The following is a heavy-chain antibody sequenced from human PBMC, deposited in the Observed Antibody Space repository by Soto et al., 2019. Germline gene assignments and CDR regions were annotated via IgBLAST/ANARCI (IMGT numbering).Heavy chain of an antibody. CDR2: ISSSSSYI. J-gene: IGHJ6*02. V-gene: IGHV3-21*01. D-gene: IGHD6-13*01. CDR3: ARVAAAGTPPYYYYGMDV. CDR1: GFTFSSYS. Sequence: LRLSCAASGFTFSSYSMNWVRQAPGKGLEWVSSISSSSSYIYYADSVKGRFTISRDNAKNSLYLQMNSLRAEDTAVYYCARVAAAGTPPYYYYGMDVWGQGTTVTVSS.